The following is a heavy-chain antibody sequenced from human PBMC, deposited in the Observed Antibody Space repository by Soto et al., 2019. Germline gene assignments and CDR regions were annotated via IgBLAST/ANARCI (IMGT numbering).Heavy chain of an antibody. Sequence: ETLSLTCTVSGGSISSYYWSWIRQPPGEGLEWIGYIYYNGNTNYNPSLKSRVTISVDTSKNQFSLKLSSVSAADTAVYYCARFYIAAATTGHYYYYYGMDVWGQGTTVTVSS. D-gene: IGHD6-13*01. J-gene: IGHJ6*02. V-gene: IGHV4-59*01. CDR2: IYYNGNT. CDR3: ARFYIAAATTGHYYYYYGMDV. CDR1: GGSISSYY.